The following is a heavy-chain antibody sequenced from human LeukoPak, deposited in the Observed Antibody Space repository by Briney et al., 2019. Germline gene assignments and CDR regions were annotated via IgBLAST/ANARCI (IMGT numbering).Heavy chain of an antibody. D-gene: IGHD2-21*02. CDR2: ISWDGYNT. J-gene: IGHJ4*02. Sequence: GGSLRLSCAASGFTFDNYAMHWVRQAPGKGLEWVSLISWDGYNTYYADSVKGRITISRDNSKSSLYLQMNSLSPEDTALYYCAKDRLPYCGADCFSDFDSWGQGTLVTVSS. CDR3: AKDRLPYCGADCFSDFDS. V-gene: IGHV3-43D*03. CDR1: GFTFDNYA.